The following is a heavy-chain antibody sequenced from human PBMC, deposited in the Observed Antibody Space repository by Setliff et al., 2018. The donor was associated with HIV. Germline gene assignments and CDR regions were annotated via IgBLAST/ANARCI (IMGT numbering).Heavy chain of an antibody. Sequence: GGSLRLSCAASGFTFSDHYMDWVRQAPGKGLEWVANIKKDGSEKYYVDSVKGRFTISRDNAKNSLYLQMNSLRDEDTAVYYCARPYDSSGHIEGYWGQGTLVTSPQ. CDR3: ARPYDSSGHIEGY. CDR1: GFTFSDHY. CDR2: IKKDGSEK. D-gene: IGHD3-22*01. J-gene: IGHJ4*02. V-gene: IGHV3-7*03.